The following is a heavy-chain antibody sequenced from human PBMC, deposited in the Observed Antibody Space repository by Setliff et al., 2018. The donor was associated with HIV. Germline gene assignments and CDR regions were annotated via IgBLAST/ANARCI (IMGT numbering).Heavy chain of an antibody. CDR1: GESFSGYY. J-gene: IGHJ4*02. CDR3: AREGGYCSSATCFGFDS. Sequence: SETLSLTCAVYGESFSGYYWGWIRQPPGKGLQWIGSIHYSGNTYYNPSLKSRVTISVDKSKNHFSLKLRSVTAADTAVYYCAREGGYCSSATCFGFDSWGQGTLVTVSS. V-gene: IGHV4-38-2*02. CDR2: IHYSGNT. D-gene: IGHD2-2*01.